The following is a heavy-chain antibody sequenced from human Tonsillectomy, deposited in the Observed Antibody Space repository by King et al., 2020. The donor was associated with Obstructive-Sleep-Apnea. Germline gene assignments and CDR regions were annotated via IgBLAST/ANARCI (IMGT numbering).Heavy chain of an antibody. Sequence: DVQLVESGGGLVQPGGSLRLSCTASGFTFSNYWMTWVRQAPGRGLEWVANIRQDESRKYYVDSVKGRFTISRDNTKNSLYLQMNSLRADDTAVYYFARDRNYETTGYYYDVFDLWGQGTMVTVSS. CDR1: GFTFSNYW. CDR3: ARDRNYETTGYYYDVFDL. D-gene: IGHD3-22*01. J-gene: IGHJ3*01. CDR2: IRQDESRK. V-gene: IGHV3-7*03.